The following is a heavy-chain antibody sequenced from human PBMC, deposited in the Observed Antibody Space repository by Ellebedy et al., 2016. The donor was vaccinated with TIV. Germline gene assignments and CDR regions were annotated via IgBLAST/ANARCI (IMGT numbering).Heavy chain of an antibody. V-gene: IGHV3-11*06. Sequence: GGSLRLSXAASGFTFSDYYMSWIRQAPGKGLEWVSYISSSSSYTNYADSVKGRFTISRDNAKNSLYLQMNSLRAEDTAVYYCARGGYRSSWTLDYWGQGTLVTVSS. CDR3: ARGGYRSSWTLDY. D-gene: IGHD6-13*01. CDR1: GFTFSDYY. CDR2: ISSSSSYT. J-gene: IGHJ4*02.